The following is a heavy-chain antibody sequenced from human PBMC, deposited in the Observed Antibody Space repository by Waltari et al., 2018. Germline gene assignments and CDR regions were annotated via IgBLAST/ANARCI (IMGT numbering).Heavy chain of an antibody. V-gene: IGHV3-30*04. CDR3: ARGYCDGTNCPGMDV. CDR2: ISLNGPKI. D-gene: IGHD1-1*01. Sequence: CGRKAPGKGLNWGLVISLNGPKIYCVDSVNGRLTICRDNSKKVLNLKMKSMSAEDQVVYYGARGYCDGTNCPGMDVWGRGTTVPVSS. J-gene: IGHJ6*02.